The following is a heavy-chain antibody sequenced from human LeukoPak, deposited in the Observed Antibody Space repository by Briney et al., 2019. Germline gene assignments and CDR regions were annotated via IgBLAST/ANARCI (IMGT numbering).Heavy chain of an antibody. J-gene: IGHJ6*02. CDR3: ARGRARGPFSRYYYGMDV. CDR2: INHSGST. V-gene: IGHV4-34*01. D-gene: IGHD5-12*01. Sequence: SETLSLTCAVYGGSFSGYYWSWIRQPPGKGLEWIGEINHSGSTNYNPSLKSRVTISVDTSKNQFSLKLSSVTAADTAVYYCARGRARGPFSRYYYGMDVWGQGTLVTVSS. CDR1: GGSFSGYY.